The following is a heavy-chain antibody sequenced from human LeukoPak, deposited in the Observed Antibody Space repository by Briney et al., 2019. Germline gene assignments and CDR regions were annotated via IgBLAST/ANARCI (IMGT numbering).Heavy chain of an antibody. D-gene: IGHD3-10*01. CDR3: ARGRGSYSLDY. CDR2: ISGNGDST. Sequence: HPGRSLRLSCAASGFTLSSYAMSWVRQAPGKGLEWVSAISGNGDSTYYADSVKGRLTISRDNSKNTLYLQMNSLRAEDTAVYNCARGRGSYSLDYWGQGTLVTVSS. J-gene: IGHJ4*02. V-gene: IGHV3-23*01. CDR1: GFTLSSYA.